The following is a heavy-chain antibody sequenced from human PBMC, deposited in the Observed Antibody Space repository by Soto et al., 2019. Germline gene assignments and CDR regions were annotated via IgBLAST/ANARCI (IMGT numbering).Heavy chain of an antibody. V-gene: IGHV3-30*18. CDR3: AKARASYYYDSSGYSYYYYYGMDV. CDR1: GVTFSSYG. D-gene: IGHD3-22*01. Sequence: GGSLRLSCAASGVTFSSYGMHWVRQAPGKGLEWVAVISYDGSNKYYADSVKGRFTISRDNSKNTLYLQMNSLRAEDTAVYYCAKARASYYYDSSGYSYYYYYGMDVWGQGTTVTVSS. J-gene: IGHJ6*02. CDR2: ISYDGSNK.